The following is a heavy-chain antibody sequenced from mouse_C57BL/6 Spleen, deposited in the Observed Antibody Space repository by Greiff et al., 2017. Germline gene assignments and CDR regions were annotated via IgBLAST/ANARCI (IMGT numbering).Heavy chain of an antibody. CDR2: ISSGGDYI. V-gene: IGHV5-9-1*02. CDR1: GSTFGSYA. CDR3: TRASYDYDGP. J-gene: IGHJ3*01. Sequence: EVKVVESGEGLVKPGGSLKLSCAASGSTFGSYAMSWVRQTPEKRLGWVAYISSGGDYIYYADTVKGRFTISRDNARNTLYLQMSSLKSEDTAMYYCTRASYDYDGPWGQGTLVTVSA. D-gene: IGHD2-4*01.